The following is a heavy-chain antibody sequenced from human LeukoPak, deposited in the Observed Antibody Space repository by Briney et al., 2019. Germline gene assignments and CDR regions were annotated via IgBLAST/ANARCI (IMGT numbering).Heavy chain of an antibody. CDR1: GYTFTGYY. J-gene: IGHJ4*02. Sequence: ASVKVSCKASGYTFTGYYMHWVRQAPGQGPEWMGWINPNNGATKYAQKFQGRVTMTTDTSINTAYMELTRLTSDDTVVNYCARGVPIGAAGSGFDYWGQGTLVTVSS. CDR3: ARGVPIGAAGSGFDY. V-gene: IGHV1-2*02. D-gene: IGHD6-13*01. CDR2: INPNNGAT.